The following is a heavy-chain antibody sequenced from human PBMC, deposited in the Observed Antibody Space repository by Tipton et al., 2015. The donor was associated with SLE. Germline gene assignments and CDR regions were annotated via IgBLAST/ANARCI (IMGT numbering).Heavy chain of an antibody. D-gene: IGHD3-10*02. Sequence: LRLSCTVSGGSISSYYWSWIRQPAGKGLEWIGRIYTSGSTNYNPSLKSRVTMSVDTSKNQFTLKLSSVTAADTAVYYCARHLPLGSGYYYYYMDVWGKGTTVTVSS. CDR2: IYTSGST. J-gene: IGHJ6*03. V-gene: IGHV4-4*07. CDR1: GGSISSYY. CDR3: ARHLPLGSGYYYYYMDV.